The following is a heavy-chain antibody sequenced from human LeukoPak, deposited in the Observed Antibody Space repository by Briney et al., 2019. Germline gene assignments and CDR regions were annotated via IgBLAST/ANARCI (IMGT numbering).Heavy chain of an antibody. CDR2: IHYSGST. D-gene: IGHD3-16*01. Sequence: SETLSLTCTVSGGSISSSSYYWGWIRQPPGKGLEWIGSIHYSGSTYYNPSLKNRVTISVHTSKNQFSLTLSSVTAADTAVYYCARGIRQWGMAPRFDPWGQGTLVAVSS. V-gene: IGHV4-39*07. CDR3: ARGIRQWGMAPRFDP. CDR1: GGSISSSSYY. J-gene: IGHJ5*02.